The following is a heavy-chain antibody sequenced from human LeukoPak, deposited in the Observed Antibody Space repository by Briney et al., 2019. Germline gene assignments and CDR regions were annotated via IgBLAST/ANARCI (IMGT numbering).Heavy chain of an antibody. CDR1: GFTLSTYW. D-gene: IGHD3-10*01. Sequence: PGGSLRLSCAASGFTLSTYWMHWVRQAPGKGLLWVSRISTDASSSDYADSVKGRFTISRDNANNTLYLQMKNLRAEDTAVYFCAGGGSGTMVIWGQGTLVTVSS. J-gene: IGHJ4*02. V-gene: IGHV3-74*01. CDR2: ISTDASSS. CDR3: AGGGSGTMVI.